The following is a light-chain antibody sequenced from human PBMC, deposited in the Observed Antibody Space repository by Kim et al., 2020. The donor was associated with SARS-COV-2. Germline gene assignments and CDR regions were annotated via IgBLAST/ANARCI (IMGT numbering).Light chain of an antibody. J-gene: IGLJ2*01. Sequence: GQKVTISCSGSNSNIGKNYVSWYQQLPGTAPTLLTYDNDKRHSGIPDRFSGSKSGTSATLDITGLQTGDEADYYCATWDNSLNGLVFGGGTQLTVL. CDR3: ATWDNSLNGLV. CDR2: DND. CDR1: NSNIGKNY. V-gene: IGLV1-51*01.